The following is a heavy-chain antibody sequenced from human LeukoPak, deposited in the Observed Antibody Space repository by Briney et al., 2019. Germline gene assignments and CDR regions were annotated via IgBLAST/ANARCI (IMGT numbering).Heavy chain of an antibody. D-gene: IGHD6-13*01. CDR3: AKDTTPGAAAYWYFDL. CDR2: ISWNSGSI. V-gene: IGHV3-9*01. CDR1: GFTFSSYS. Sequence: PGGSLRLSCAASGFTFSSYSMNWVRQAPGKGLEWVSGISWNSGSIGYADSVKGRFTISRDNAKNSLYLQMNSLRAEDTALYYCAKDTTPGAAAYWYFDLWGRGTLVTVSS. J-gene: IGHJ2*01.